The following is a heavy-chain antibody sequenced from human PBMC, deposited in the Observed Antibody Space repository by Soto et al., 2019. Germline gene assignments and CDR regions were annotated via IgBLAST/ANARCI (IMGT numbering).Heavy chain of an antibody. CDR1: GFTFSNYV. J-gene: IGHJ6*02. CDR2: ISFDGNNN. CDR3: ARVTIRSQQVTLGMDV. D-gene: IGHD6-13*01. V-gene: IGHV3-30-3*01. Sequence: QVQLVESGGGVVQPGRSLTLSCAASGFTFSNYVMHWVRQAPVKGLEWVADISFDGNNNYYLDSVQGRFTVSRDNSKNTLYPQINSLRFEDTAVYYCARVTIRSQQVTLGMDVWGQGTTVTVSS.